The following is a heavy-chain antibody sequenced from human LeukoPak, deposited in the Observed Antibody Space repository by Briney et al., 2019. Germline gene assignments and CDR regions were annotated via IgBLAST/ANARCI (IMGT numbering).Heavy chain of an antibody. J-gene: IGHJ4*02. CDR3: ASGNEPKEDYFDY. D-gene: IGHD1-1*01. CDR2: IIPISDTA. Sequence: ASVKVSCKASGGTFSSYAISWVRQAPGQGLEWMGGIIPISDTANYAQKFQGRVTITADKSTSTAYMELSSLRSEDTAVYYCASGNEPKEDYFDYWGQGTLVTVSS. CDR1: GGTFSSYA. V-gene: IGHV1-69*06.